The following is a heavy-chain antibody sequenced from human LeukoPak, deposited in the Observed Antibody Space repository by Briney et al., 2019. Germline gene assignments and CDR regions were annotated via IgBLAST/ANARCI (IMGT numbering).Heavy chain of an antibody. D-gene: IGHD3-22*01. Sequence: SVKVSCKASGGTFSSYAISWVRQAPGQGLEWMGGISPILGTANYAQKFQGRVTITADKSTSTAYMELSSLRSEDTAVYYCARDRLREYYDSSGYRYFDYWGQGTLVTISS. V-gene: IGHV1-69*10. J-gene: IGHJ4*02. CDR1: GGTFSSYA. CDR3: ARDRLREYYDSSGYRYFDY. CDR2: ISPILGTA.